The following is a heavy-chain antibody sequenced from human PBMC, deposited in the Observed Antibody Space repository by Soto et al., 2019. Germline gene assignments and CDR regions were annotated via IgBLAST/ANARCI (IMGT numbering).Heavy chain of an antibody. CDR2: ISYDGTNK. V-gene: IGHV3-30-3*01. CDR1: GFTFRSYA. D-gene: IGHD3-3*01. CDR3: ARDAERGYYAPGMDV. J-gene: IGHJ6*02. Sequence: QVQLVESGGGVVLPGRSLRLSCAASGFTFRSYAIHWVRQAPGKGLEWVSVISYDGTNKYYADSVKGRFTISRDNSKNPLDLQMNSLRADDTAVYYCARDAERGYYAPGMDVWGQGTTVTVSS.